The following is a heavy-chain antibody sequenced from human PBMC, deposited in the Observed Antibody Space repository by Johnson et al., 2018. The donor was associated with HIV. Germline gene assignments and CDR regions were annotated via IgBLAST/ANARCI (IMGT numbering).Heavy chain of an antibody. J-gene: IGHJ3*02. D-gene: IGHD6-6*01. CDR2: INSDGSST. CDR3: ARATRSSSSGRHDAFDI. CDR1: GFTFSSYW. Sequence: VQLVESGGGLVQPGGSLRLSCAASGFTFSSYWMHWVRQAPGKGLVWVSRINSDGSSTSYADSVKGRFTISRDNSKNTLYLQMNSLRAEDTAVYYCARATRSSSSGRHDAFDIWGQGTMVTVSS. V-gene: IGHV3-74*02.